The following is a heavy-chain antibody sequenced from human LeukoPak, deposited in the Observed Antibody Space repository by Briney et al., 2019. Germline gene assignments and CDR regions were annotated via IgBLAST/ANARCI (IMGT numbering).Heavy chain of an antibody. CDR1: GFPFETNA. J-gene: IGHJ4*02. V-gene: IGHV3-23*01. CDR3: AEDWIQFNRVFDCFDS. Sequence: GGSLRLSCATSGFPFETNAMSWVRQAPGKGLEWVATIGNTETFYADSVTGRFTISRDNSKNTVNLQMNRLRVEDTAIYYCAEDWIQFNRVFDCFDSWGQGTLVTVSS. D-gene: IGHD5-18*01. CDR2: IGNTET.